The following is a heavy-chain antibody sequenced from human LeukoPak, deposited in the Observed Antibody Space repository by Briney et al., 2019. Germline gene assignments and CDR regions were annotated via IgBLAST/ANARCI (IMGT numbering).Heavy chain of an antibody. V-gene: IGHV4-39*01. CDR1: GGSISGNSFY. D-gene: IGHD3-22*01. J-gene: IGHJ4*02. Sequence: SETLSLTCTVSGGSISGNSFYWGWVRQPPGKGLEWIGNIYYTGITYYNPSLKSRVTISVDTSKNQFSLKLNSVIAADTAVYYCASPGITTFDYWGQGTLVTVSS. CDR2: IYYTGIT. CDR3: ASPGITTFDY.